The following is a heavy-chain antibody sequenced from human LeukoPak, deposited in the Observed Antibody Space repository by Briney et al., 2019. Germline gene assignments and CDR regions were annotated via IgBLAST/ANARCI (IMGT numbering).Heavy chain of an antibody. D-gene: IGHD3-10*01. J-gene: IGHJ4*02. V-gene: IGHV3-23*01. CDR1: GFTFSSYA. CDR3: AKDVGGYYFTYWSGCFDH. Sequence: GGSLRLSCAGSGFTFSSYAMSWVRQAPGKGLEWVSGISSGGGSTYYADSVKGRFIISRDNSKNTLDLEMNSLRAEDTAVYYCAKDVGGYYFTYWSGCFDHWGQGTLVTVSS. CDR2: ISSGGGST.